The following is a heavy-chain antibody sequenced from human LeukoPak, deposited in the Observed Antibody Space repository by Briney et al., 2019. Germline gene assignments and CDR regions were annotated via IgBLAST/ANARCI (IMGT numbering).Heavy chain of an antibody. J-gene: IGHJ4*02. CDR1: GGSFSGHY. D-gene: IGHD2/OR15-2a*01. CDR3: ARVNRGRIDY. V-gene: IGHV4-34*01. Sequence: SSETLSLTCAVYGGSFSGHYWTWIRQSPGKGLEWIGEIHHSGGTNYNPSLNFRVTISLDTSRSQFSLKLISLTAADTAVYYCARVNRGRIDYWGQGILVTVSS. CDR2: IHHSGGT.